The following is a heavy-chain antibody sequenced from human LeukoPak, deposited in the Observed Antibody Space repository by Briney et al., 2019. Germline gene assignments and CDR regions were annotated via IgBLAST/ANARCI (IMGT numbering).Heavy chain of an antibody. Sequence: GRSLRLSCAASGFTFSSYGMHWVRQAPGKGLEWVAVITYDGSNKYYADSVKGRFTISRDNSKNTLYLQMNSLRAEDTAVYYCAKGGLRFLEWLPNWFDPWGQGTLVTVSS. V-gene: IGHV3-30*18. CDR2: ITYDGSNK. CDR3: AKGGLRFLEWLPNWFDP. D-gene: IGHD3-3*01. J-gene: IGHJ5*02. CDR1: GFTFSSYG.